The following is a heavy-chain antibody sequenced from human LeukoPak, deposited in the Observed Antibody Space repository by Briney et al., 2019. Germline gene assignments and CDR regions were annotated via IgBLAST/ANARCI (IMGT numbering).Heavy chain of an antibody. V-gene: IGHV4-34*01. Sequence: PSETLSLTCAAYGGSFSGYYWSWIRQPPGKGLEWIGEINHSGSTNYNPSLKSRVTISVDTSKNQFSLKLSSVTAADTAVYYCARGQYCSSTSCYKGGYFDYWGQGTLVTVSS. CDR3: ARGQYCSSTSCYKGGYFDY. J-gene: IGHJ4*02. CDR1: GGSFSGYY. CDR2: INHSGST. D-gene: IGHD2-2*02.